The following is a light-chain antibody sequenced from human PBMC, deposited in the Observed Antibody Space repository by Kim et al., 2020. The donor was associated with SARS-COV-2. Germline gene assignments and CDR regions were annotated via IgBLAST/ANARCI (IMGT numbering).Light chain of an antibody. V-gene: IGKV3-15*01. CDR2: GAS. CDR3: QQYNNWPPVT. J-gene: IGKJ1*01. Sequence: SPEERATPSCRASQRVSSNLAWYQQKPGQAPRPLIYGASTRATGIPARFSGSGSGTEFTLTISSLQSEDFAVYYCQQYNNWPPVTFGQGTKVDIK. CDR1: QRVSSN.